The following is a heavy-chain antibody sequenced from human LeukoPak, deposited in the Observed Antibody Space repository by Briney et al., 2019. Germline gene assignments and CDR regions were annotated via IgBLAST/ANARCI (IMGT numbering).Heavy chain of an antibody. CDR2: INPSGGST. J-gene: IGHJ4*02. CDR1: GYTFTSYY. Sequence: ASVKVSCKASGYTFTSYYMHWVRQAPGQGLEWMGIINPSGGSTSYAQKFQGRVTMTRDTSTSTVYMELSSLRSEDTAVYYCARDRGLGYCTNGVCHGDAMDYWGQGTLVTVSS. D-gene: IGHD2-8*01. V-gene: IGHV1-46*01. CDR3: ARDRGLGYCTNGVCHGDAMDY.